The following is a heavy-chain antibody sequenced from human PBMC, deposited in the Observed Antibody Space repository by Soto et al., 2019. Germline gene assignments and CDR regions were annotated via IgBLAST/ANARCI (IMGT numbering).Heavy chain of an antibody. CDR3: ARRGADY. J-gene: IGHJ4*02. D-gene: IGHD3-16*01. CDR1: GFTFSSYW. Sequence: EVQLVESGGGLVQPGGSLRLSCVASGFTFSSYWMSWVRQAPGKGLEWVANIKEDGSQKNYVDSVKGRFTISRDNAKNSLYLQMSSLRAEDTAVYYCARRGADYWGQGTLVTVSS. CDR2: IKEDGSQK. V-gene: IGHV3-7*01.